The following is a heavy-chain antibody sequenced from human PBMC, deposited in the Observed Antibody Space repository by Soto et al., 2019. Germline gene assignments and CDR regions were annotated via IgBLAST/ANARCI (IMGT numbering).Heavy chain of an antibody. CDR3: ARGHRVPARRGYYYYGMDV. CDR1: GGSFSGYY. Sequence: SETLSLTCAVYGGSFSGYYWSWIRQPPGKGLEWIGEINHSGSTNYNPSLKSRVTISVDTSKNQFSLKLSSVTAADTAVYYCARGHRVPARRGYYYYGMDVWGQGTTVTVSS. J-gene: IGHJ6*02. D-gene: IGHD2-2*01. CDR2: INHSGST. V-gene: IGHV4-34*01.